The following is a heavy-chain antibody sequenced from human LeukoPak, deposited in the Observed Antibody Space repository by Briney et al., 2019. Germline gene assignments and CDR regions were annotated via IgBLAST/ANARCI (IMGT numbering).Heavy chain of an antibody. V-gene: IGHV3-66*01. Sequence: PGGSLRLSCAASGFTVSSNDMSWVRQAPGKGLEWGSVIYSGGSTYYSDSVKGRFTISIDNSKNTMYLQMNSLRAEDTAVYYCAKDADAFDIWGQGAMVTVSS. CDR3: AKDADAFDI. CDR2: IYSGGST. J-gene: IGHJ3*02. CDR1: GFTVSSND.